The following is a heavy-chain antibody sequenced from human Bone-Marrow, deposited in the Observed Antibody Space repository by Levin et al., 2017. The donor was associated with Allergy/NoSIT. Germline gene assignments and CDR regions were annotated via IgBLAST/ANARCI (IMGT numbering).Heavy chain of an antibody. CDR1: GGIFTTSS. J-gene: IGHJ5*02. D-gene: IGHD5-18*01. CDR3: ARDEGYLQGHHWFDP. Sequence: KISCKASGGIFTTSSFSWVRQAPGQGLEWMGGIIPKFANPNYARTFQGRVTITADEFTSTVYMDISSLRFEDTAVYLFARDEGYLQGHHWFDPWGQGTLVTVSS. CDR2: IIPKFANP. V-gene: IGHV1-69*01.